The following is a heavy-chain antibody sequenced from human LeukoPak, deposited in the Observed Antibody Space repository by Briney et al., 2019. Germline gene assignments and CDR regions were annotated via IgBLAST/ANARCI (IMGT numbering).Heavy chain of an antibody. CDR1: GGSISSYY. Sequence: PSETLSLTCTVSGGSISSYYWSWIRQPPGKGLEWIGYIYYSGSTNYNPSLKSRVTISVDTSKNQFSLRLSSVTAADTAVYYCARHDNRGYYSLQSWGQGALVTVSS. CDR3: ARHDNRGYYSLQS. V-gene: IGHV4-59*08. CDR2: IYYSGST. D-gene: IGHD3-22*01. J-gene: IGHJ5*02.